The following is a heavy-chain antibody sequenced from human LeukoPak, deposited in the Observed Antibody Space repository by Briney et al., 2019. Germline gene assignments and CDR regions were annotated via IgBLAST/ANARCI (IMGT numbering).Heavy chain of an antibody. Sequence: GGSLRLSCAASGFTFSSYAMSWVRQAPGKGLEWVSAISGSGGSTYYADSVKGRFTISRDNSKNTFYLQMNSLRAEDTAVYFCAKGSGSGWYGWFAPWGQGTLVTVSS. CDR2: ISGSGGST. J-gene: IGHJ5*02. V-gene: IGHV3-23*01. CDR3: AKGSGSGWYGWFAP. CDR1: GFTFSSYA. D-gene: IGHD6-19*01.